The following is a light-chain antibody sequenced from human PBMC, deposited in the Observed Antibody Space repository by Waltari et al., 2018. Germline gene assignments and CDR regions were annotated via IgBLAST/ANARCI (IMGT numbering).Light chain of an antibody. Sequence: NFMLTQPHSVSESPGKTVTISCTRNSGSIASTYVQWFQQRPGRAPTTLIFEDDKRPSGVPDPFSGSIDSSSNSASLTISGLKNEDEADYYCQSYVSPGWVFGGGTKLTVL. V-gene: IGLV6-57*03. CDR2: EDD. CDR3: QSYVSPGWV. J-gene: IGLJ3*02. CDR1: SGSIASTY.